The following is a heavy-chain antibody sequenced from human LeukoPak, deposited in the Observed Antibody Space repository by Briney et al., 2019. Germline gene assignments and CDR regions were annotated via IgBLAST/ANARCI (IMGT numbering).Heavy chain of an antibody. V-gene: IGHV4-59*08. CDR2: IYYSGST. D-gene: IGHD6-6*01. J-gene: IGHJ4*02. CDR3: ARSIAANRYYFDY. CDR1: GGSISSYY. Sequence: SEILSLTCTVSGGSISSYYWSWIRQPPGKGLEWIGYIYYSGSTNYNPSLKSRVTISVDTSKNQFSLKLSSVTAADTAVYYCARSIAANRYYFDYWGQGTLVTVSS.